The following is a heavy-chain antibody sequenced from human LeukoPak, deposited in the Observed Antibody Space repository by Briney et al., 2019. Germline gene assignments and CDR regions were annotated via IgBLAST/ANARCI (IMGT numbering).Heavy chain of an antibody. D-gene: IGHD3-22*01. J-gene: IGHJ4*02. V-gene: IGHV3-48*03. Sequence: PGGSLRLSCAASGFTFSSYEMNWVRQAPGKGLEWVSYISSIGSTIYYAESVKGRFTISRDKAKSTLYLQMSSLRAEDTAVYYCARKIGFDYWGQGTLVTVSS. CDR2: ISSIGSTI. CDR3: ARKIGFDY. CDR1: GFTFSSYE.